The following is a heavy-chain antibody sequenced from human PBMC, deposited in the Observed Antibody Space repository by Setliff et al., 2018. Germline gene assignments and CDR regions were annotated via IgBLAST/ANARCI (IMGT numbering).Heavy chain of an antibody. D-gene: IGHD1-26*01. CDR3: ASVGGKTTGGFDY. V-gene: IGHV4-38-2*02. CDR1: GYSISSGYY. J-gene: IGHJ4*02. Sequence: SETLSLTCTVSGYSISSGYYWGWIRQPPGKGLEWIGSIYHSGSTYYKPSLKSRVTISVDTSKNQFSLKLSSVTAADTAVYYCASVGGKTTGGFDYWGQGTLVTVSS. CDR2: IYHSGST.